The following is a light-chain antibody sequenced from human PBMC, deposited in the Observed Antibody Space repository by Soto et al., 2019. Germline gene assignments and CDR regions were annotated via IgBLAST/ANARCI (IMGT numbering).Light chain of an antibody. CDR1: SGSVSTSYY. J-gene: IGLJ1*01. CDR2: STN. CDR3: QSYDSSLSGSV. Sequence: QTVVTQEPSFSVSPGGTVTLTCGLSSGSVSTSYYPSWYQQTPGQAPRTLIYSTNTRSSGVPDRFSGSKSGTSASLAITGLQAEDEADYYCQSYDSSLSGSVFGTGTKVTVL. V-gene: IGLV8-61*01.